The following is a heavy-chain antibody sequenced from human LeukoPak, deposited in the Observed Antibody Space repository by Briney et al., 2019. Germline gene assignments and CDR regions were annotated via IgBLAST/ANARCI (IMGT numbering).Heavy chain of an antibody. CDR2: IRYDEGNK. V-gene: IGHV3-30*02. Sequence: GGSLRLSCAASGFIFSNYGMHWVRQAPGKGLEWVAFIRYDEGNKFYADSVKGRFTISRDNSKNILFLQMNSLRAEDTAVYYCATMQWLEGVDWFDPWGQGTLVTVSS. D-gene: IGHD6-19*01. J-gene: IGHJ5*02. CDR3: ATMQWLEGVDWFDP. CDR1: GFIFSNYG.